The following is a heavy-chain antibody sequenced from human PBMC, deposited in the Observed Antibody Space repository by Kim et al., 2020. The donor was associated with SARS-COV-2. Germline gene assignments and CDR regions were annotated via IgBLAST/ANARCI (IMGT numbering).Heavy chain of an antibody. D-gene: IGHD3-10*01. CDR3: ARAYLLWFGEGLDV. Sequence: GGSLRLSCAASGFSFSSYTMHWVRQAPGKGLEWVSLISYEGFNKEYADSVKGRFTVYRDNSKDTLYLQMNSLRPEDTGVYYCARAYLLWFGEGLDVWGQGTTVTVSS. CDR1: GFSFSSYT. J-gene: IGHJ6*02. CDR2: ISYEGFNK. V-gene: IGHV3-30-3*01.